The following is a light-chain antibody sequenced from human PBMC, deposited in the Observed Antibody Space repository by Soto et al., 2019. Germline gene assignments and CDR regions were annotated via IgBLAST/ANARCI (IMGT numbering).Light chain of an antibody. CDR3: AAWDDSLNAL. CDR2: QVT. CDR1: SSDVGTRNF. V-gene: IGLV2-14*01. J-gene: IGLJ1*01. Sequence: QSVLTQPASVSGSPGQSITISCTGTSSDVGTRNFVSWYQQHPGKAPKLMIYQVTNRPSGVSNRFSGSKSGNTASLTISGLQAEDEADYYCAAWDDSLNALFGTGTKVTVL.